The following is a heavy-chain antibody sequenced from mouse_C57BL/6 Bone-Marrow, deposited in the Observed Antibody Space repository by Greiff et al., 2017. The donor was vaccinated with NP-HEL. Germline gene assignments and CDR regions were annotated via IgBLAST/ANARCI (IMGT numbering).Heavy chain of an antibody. D-gene: IGHD2-5*01. J-gene: IGHJ3*01. CDR1: GYTFTSYW. V-gene: IGHV1-69*01. CDR3: ASSNAWFAY. CDR2: IDPSDSYT. Sequence: QVQLQQPGAELVMPGASVKLSCKASGYTFTSYWMHWVKQRPGQGLEWIGEIDPSDSYTNYNQKFKGKSTLTVDKSSSTAYMQLSSLTSEDSAVYYCASSNAWFAYWGQGTLVTVSA.